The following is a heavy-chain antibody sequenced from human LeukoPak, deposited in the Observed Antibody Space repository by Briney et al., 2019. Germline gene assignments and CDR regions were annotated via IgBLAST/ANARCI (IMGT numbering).Heavy chain of an antibody. Sequence: QPGGSLRLSCAASGFTFSSYSMNWVRQAPGKGLEWVSYISSSSSTIYYADSVKGRFTISRDNAKNSLYLQMNSLRAEDTAVYYCASEGRIQLIDYWGQGTLVTVSS. CDR3: ASEGRIQLIDY. CDR1: GFTFSSYS. V-gene: IGHV3-48*01. J-gene: IGHJ4*02. CDR2: ISSSSSTI. D-gene: IGHD5-18*01.